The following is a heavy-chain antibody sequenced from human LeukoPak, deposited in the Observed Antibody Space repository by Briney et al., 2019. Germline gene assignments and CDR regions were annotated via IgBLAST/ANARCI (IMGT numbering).Heavy chain of an antibody. V-gene: IGHV4-30-2*01. CDR1: GGSISSGGYY. CDR2: IYHSGST. CDR3: ARDGVYSYGEPTAFDI. J-gene: IGHJ3*02. Sequence: SQTLSLTCTVSGGSISSGGYYWSWIRQPPGKGLEWIGYIYHSGSTYYNPSLKSRVTISVDRSKNQFSLKLSSVTAADTAVYYCARDGVYSYGEPTAFDIWGQGTMVTVSS. D-gene: IGHD5-18*01.